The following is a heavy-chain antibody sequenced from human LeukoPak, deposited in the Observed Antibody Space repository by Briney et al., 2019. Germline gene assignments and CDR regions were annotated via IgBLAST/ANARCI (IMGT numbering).Heavy chain of an antibody. J-gene: IGHJ5*02. D-gene: IGHD3-9*01. CDR2: IKEEGGEK. V-gene: IGHV3-7*03. Sequence: GGSRLLSGAVSGFTFSSYWMSWVRQAPGKGLEWVASIKEEGGEKHYVDSVKGRFTISRDNSKNTLYLQMNSLRAEDTAVYYCAKEQYDTLDPWGQGTLVTVSS. CDR1: GFTFSSYW. CDR3: AKEQYDTLDP.